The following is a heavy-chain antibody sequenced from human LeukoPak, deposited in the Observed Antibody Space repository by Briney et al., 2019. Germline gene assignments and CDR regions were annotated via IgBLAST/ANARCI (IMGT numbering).Heavy chain of an antibody. D-gene: IGHD6-19*01. Sequence: HGESLKISCQGSGSSFSTYWIGWVRQLPGKRLEWMGIIYPRDSDIRYSPSFQGQVAISADKSISTAYPQWSSLKASDTAIYYCARGSSGYWFDPWGQGTLVTVSS. J-gene: IGHJ5*02. CDR3: ARGSSGYWFDP. V-gene: IGHV5-51*01. CDR2: IYPRDSDI. CDR1: GSSFSTYW.